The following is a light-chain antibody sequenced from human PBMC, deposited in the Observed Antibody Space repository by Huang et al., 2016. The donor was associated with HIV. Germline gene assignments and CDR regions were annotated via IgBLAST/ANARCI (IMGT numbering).Light chain of an antibody. J-gene: IGKJ4*01. CDR3: QQRGNWQLT. V-gene: IGKV3-11*01. CDR1: QGLANY. Sequence: EIVLTQSPATLSLSPGERATLPCRASQGLANYLAWYQQKPGQAPRLLIYDDSNRAAGIPARFSGSGSGTDFTLTISSLEPEDFAVYYCQQRGNWQLTFGGGTKVEIK. CDR2: DDS.